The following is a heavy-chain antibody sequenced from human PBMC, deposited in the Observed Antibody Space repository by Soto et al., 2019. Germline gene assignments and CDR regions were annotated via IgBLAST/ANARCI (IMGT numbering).Heavy chain of an antibody. CDR2: INHSGST. J-gene: IGHJ4*02. Sequence: QVQLQQWGAGLLKPSETLSLTCAVYGGSFSGYYWSWIRQPPGKGLEWIGEINHSGSTNYNPSLKSRVTISVDTSKNQFSLKLGSVTAADTAVYYCARDSGWGVDYWGQGTLVTVSS. D-gene: IGHD6-19*01. V-gene: IGHV4-34*01. CDR1: GGSFSGYY. CDR3: ARDSGWGVDY.